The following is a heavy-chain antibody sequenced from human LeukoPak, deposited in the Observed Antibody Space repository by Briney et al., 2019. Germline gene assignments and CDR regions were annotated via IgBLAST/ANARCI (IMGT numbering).Heavy chain of an antibody. CDR2: ISSSGTTI. J-gene: IGHJ6*04. CDR1: GFTFRDYY. Sequence: GGSLRLSCAASGFTFRDYYMTWIRQAPGKGLEWVSYISSSGTTIYYADSVKGRFAISRDNAKNSLYLQMSSLRAEDTAVYYCAELGITMIGGVWGKGTTVTISS. CDR3: AELGITMIGGV. D-gene: IGHD3-10*02. V-gene: IGHV3-11*04.